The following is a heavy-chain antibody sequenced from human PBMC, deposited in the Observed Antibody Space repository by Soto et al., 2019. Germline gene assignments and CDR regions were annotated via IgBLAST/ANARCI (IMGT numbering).Heavy chain of an antibody. V-gene: IGHV5-51*01. CDR3: ARREDSSGYFTERAFDI. D-gene: IGHD3-22*01. Sequence: GESLKISCKGSGYSFTSYWIGWVRQMPGKGLEWMGIIYPGDSDTRYSPSFQGQVTISADKSISTAYLQWSSLKASDTAMYYCARREDSSGYFTERAFDIWGQATMVTLSS. CDR1: GYSFTSYW. J-gene: IGHJ3*02. CDR2: IYPGDSDT.